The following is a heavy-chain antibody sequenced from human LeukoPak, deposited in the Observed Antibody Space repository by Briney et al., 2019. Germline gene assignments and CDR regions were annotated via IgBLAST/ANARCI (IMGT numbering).Heavy chain of an antibody. J-gene: IGHJ5*02. CDR2: ISYDGSNG. CDR1: GFAFGSYG. Sequence: GRSLRLSCAASGFAFGSYGMHWVRQAPAKGLEWVTVISYDGSNGHYADSVKGRFTISRDNSKNTLYLQMNSLRAEDTAVYYCAKDRLSSSCGWFDPWGQGTLVTVSS. CDR3: AKDRLSSSCGWFDP. V-gene: IGHV3-33*03. D-gene: IGHD6-13*01.